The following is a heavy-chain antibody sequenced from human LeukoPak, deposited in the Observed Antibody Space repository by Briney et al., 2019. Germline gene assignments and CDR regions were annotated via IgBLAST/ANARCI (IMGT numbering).Heavy chain of an antibody. CDR3: ARGFSVAAAGTGFY. Sequence: GGSLRLSCAASGFTFSSYAMHWVRQAPGKGLEWVAVISYDGSNKYYTDSVKGRFTISRDNSKNTLYLQMNSLRAEDTAVYYCARGFSVAAAGTGFYWGQGTLVTVSS. D-gene: IGHD6-13*01. CDR2: ISYDGSNK. J-gene: IGHJ4*02. V-gene: IGHV3-30*04. CDR1: GFTFSSYA.